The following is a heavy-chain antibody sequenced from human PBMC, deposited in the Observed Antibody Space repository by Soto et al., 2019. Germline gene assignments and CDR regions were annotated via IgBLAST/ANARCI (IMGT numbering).Heavy chain of an antibody. Sequence: QVQLQESGPGLVKTSETLSLTCTVSGGSINNHYWRWIRQPPGKGLECIGYIYYSGTTNYNPSLKGRVTISVDTSKNQFSLIPTSLTAADTATYYCARANWYCEYWGRGTLVTVSS. D-gene: IGHD2-8*01. CDR3: ARANWYCEY. V-gene: IGHV4-59*11. CDR1: GGSINNHY. CDR2: IYYSGTT. J-gene: IGHJ4*02.